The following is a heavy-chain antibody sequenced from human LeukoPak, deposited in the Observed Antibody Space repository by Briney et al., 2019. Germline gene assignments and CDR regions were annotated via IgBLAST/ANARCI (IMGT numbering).Heavy chain of an antibody. V-gene: IGHV4-30-4*01. CDR3: ARYCSSTSCLPNTLDY. Sequence: SSETLSLTCTVSGGSISSGDYYWSWIRQPPGKGLEWIGYIYYSGSTYYNPSLKSRVTISVDTSKNQFSLKLSSVTAADTAVYYCARYCSSTSCLPNTLDYWGQGTLVTVFS. CDR1: GGSISSGDYY. D-gene: IGHD2-2*01. J-gene: IGHJ4*02. CDR2: IYYSGST.